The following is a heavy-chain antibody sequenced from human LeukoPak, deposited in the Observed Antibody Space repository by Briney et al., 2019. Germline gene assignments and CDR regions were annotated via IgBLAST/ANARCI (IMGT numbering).Heavy chain of an antibody. V-gene: IGHV1-24*01. D-gene: IGHD2-2*02. CDR3: ARRHCSSTSCYTWWFDP. CDR1: GYTLTELS. J-gene: IGHJ5*02. Sequence: ASVKVSCKVSGYTLTELSMHWVRQAPGKGLEWMGGFDPEDGETIYAQKFQGRVTITTDESTSTAYMELSSLRSEDTAVYYCARRHCSSTSCYTWWFDPWGQGTLVTVSS. CDR2: FDPEDGET.